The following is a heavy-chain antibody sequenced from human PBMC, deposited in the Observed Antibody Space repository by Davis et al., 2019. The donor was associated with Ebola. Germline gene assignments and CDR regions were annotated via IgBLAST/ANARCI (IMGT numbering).Heavy chain of an antibody. J-gene: IGHJ4*02. Sequence: SETLSLTCTVSGGSISGYYWSWIRQLPGKGLEWIGYVYSSGGPESTPSPKSRLTMSVDTSKSQFSLKLSAVTAADTAVYYCARTDRFCSGGSCYSGDDFDYWGQGILVTVSS. V-gene: IGHV4-59*13. CDR1: GGSISGYY. CDR2: VYSSGGP. CDR3: ARTDRFCSGGSCYSGDDFDY. D-gene: IGHD2-15*01.